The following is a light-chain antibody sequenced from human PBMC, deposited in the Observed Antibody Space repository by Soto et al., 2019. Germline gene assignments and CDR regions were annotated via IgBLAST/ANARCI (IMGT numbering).Light chain of an antibody. J-gene: IGLJ2*01. CDR2: GNS. CDR3: QSYDSSLSGYVV. Sequence: QSVLTQPPSVSGAPGQRVTISCTGSRSNIGAGYDVHWYQQLPGTAPKLLIYGNSNRPSGVPDRFSGSKSGTSASLAITGLQAEDEADYYSQSYDSSLSGYVVFGGGTKVTVL. V-gene: IGLV1-40*01. CDR1: RSNIGAGYD.